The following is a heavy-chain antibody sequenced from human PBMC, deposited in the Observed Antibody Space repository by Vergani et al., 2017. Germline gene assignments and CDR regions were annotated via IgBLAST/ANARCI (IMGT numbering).Heavy chain of an antibody. V-gene: IGHV3-23*04. J-gene: IGHJ4*02. CDR2: ISGSGGST. CDR3: AKDPQRGQQLVDV. Sequence: VQLVESGGGVVQPGRSLRLPCAVSGLIFSSYAMSWARQAPGKGLEWVSAISGSGGSTYYADSVKGRFTISRDNSKNTLYLQMNSLRAEDTAVYYCAKDPQRGQQLVDVWGQGTLVTVSS. D-gene: IGHD6-13*01. CDR1: GLIFSSYA.